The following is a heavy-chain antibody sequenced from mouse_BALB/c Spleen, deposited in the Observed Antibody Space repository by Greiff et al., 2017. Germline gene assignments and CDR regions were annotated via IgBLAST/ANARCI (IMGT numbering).Heavy chain of an antibody. CDR2: ISSGSSTI. CDR1: GFTFSSFG. V-gene: IGHV5-17*02. J-gene: IGHJ4*01. Sequence: EVMLVESGGDLVKPGGSRKLSCAASGFTFSSFGMHWVRQAPEKGLEWVAYISSGSSTIYYADTVKGQFTISRDNPKNTLFLQMTSLRSEDTAMYYCARKRAYYGNYDAMDDWGQGTSVTVSS. CDR3: ARKRAYYGNYDAMDD. D-gene: IGHD2-10*01.